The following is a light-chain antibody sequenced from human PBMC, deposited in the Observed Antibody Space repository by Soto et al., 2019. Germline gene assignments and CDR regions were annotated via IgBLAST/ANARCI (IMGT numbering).Light chain of an antibody. V-gene: IGLV2-14*01. Sequence: QSVLTQPASVSGSPGQSITISCTGTSSDVGSGYNYVSWYQQHPGKAPKLMIYEVTNRPSGVSNRFSGSESGNTASLTISGLQAEDEADYYCSSYAGSSNVFGTGTKVTVL. CDR1: SSDVGSGYNY. CDR2: EVT. J-gene: IGLJ1*01. CDR3: SSYAGSSNV.